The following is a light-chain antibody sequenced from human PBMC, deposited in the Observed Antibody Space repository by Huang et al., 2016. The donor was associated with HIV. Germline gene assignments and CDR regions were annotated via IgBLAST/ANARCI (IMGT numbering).Light chain of an antibody. CDR1: QNVNNN. CDR2: AAS. J-gene: IGKJ1*01. Sequence: EIVLTQSPGTLAVSPGERATLSCRASQNVNNNLAWYQQKPGQAPRLLIYAASTRETCIPARFSGTGSGTEFTLTISSLQSDDFAVYYCQQYDKWPPRTFGQGTKVEIK. V-gene: IGKV3-15*01. CDR3: QQYDKWPPRT.